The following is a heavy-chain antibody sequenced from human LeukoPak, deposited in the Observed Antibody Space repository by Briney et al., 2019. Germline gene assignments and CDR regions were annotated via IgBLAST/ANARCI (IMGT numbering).Heavy chain of an antibody. D-gene: IGHD2-2*02. CDR1: GGSVSGGNYY. CDR2: IYYIGNT. V-gene: IGHV4-61*01. CDR3: ARVKKVPAAIKGYGMDV. Sequence: SEPLSLTCTVSGGSVSGGNYYWSWIRQPPGQGPEWIGHIYYIGNTNYSPSLKSRVTISVDTSKNQFSLRLSSVTAADTAVYYCARVKKVPAAIKGYGMDVWGQGTTVTVSS. J-gene: IGHJ6*02.